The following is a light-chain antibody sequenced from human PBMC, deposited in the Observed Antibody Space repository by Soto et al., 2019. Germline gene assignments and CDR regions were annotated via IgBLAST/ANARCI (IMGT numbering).Light chain of an antibody. J-gene: IGLJ2*01. CDR2: DTN. CDR1: TGAVTSVLY. Sequence: QAVVTQEPSLTVSPGGTVTLTCGSSTGAVTSVLYSYWFQQKPGQAPRTLIYDTNNKPSWTPARFSGSLLGGKAALTLSGAQPEDEADYYCLLSDRGARVFGGGTKLTVL. CDR3: LLSDRGARV. V-gene: IGLV7-46*01.